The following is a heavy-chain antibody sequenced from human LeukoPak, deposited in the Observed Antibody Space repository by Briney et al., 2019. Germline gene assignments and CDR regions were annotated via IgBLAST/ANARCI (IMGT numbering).Heavy chain of an antibody. CDR3: ARDIDSIAARHYYYYYMDV. CDR2: INPNSGGT. Sequence: SVKVSCKASGYTFTGYYMHWVRQAPGQGLEWMGWINPNSGGTNYAQKFQGRVTMTRDTSISTAYMELSRLRSDDTAVYYCARDIDSIAARHYYYYYMDVWGKGTTVTVSS. J-gene: IGHJ6*03. V-gene: IGHV1-2*02. D-gene: IGHD6-6*01. CDR1: GYTFTGYY.